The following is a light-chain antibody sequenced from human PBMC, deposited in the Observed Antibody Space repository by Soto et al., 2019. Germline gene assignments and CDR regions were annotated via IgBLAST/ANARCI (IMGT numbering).Light chain of an antibody. Sequence: QSALTQPPSASGSPGQSVAISCTGTSSDVGGYNYVSWYQQHPGKAPKLMIYEVNKRSSGVPDRFSGSKSSNTASLTVSGLQAEDEADYYCSSYAGSSNVFGTGTKLTVL. CDR2: EVN. V-gene: IGLV2-8*01. J-gene: IGLJ1*01. CDR1: SSDVGGYNY. CDR3: SSYAGSSNV.